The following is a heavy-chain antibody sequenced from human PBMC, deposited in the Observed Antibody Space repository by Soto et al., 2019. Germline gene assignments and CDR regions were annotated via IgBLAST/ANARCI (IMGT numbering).Heavy chain of an antibody. CDR3: AKVSQPYYYDSSGYYYAY. Sequence: SSYAMSWVRQAPGKGLEWVSAISGSGGSTYYADSVKGRFTISRDNSKNTLYLQMNSLRAEDTAVYYCAKVSQPYYYDSSGYYYAYWGQGTLVTVSS. D-gene: IGHD3-22*01. V-gene: IGHV3-23*01. CDR1: SSYA. CDR2: ISGSGGST. J-gene: IGHJ4*02.